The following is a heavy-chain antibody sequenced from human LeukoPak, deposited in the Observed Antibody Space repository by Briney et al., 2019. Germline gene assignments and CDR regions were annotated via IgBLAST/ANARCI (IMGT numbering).Heavy chain of an antibody. Sequence: GGSLRLSCAAYGFTFSSYSMNWVRQAPGKGLEWVSSISSSNSSIHYADSVKGRFTISRDNAKNSLYLQMNSLRAEDTAVYYCARRVTPNSFDYWGQGTLVTVSS. CDR3: ARRVTPNSFDY. J-gene: IGHJ4*02. D-gene: IGHD2-21*02. CDR2: ISSSNSSI. V-gene: IGHV3-21*01. CDR1: GFTFSSYS.